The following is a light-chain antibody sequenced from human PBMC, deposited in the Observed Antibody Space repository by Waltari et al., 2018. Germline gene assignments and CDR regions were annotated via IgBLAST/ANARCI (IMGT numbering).Light chain of an antibody. Sequence: EMVLTQSQATLSLSPGERATLSCRASQTVASYLIWYQHRPGQAPRLLIYDTSDRATGIPARFSGSGSGTDYTLTISSLEPEDFAVYYCQQRRSWPLTFGGGTKVEIK. CDR3: QQRRSWPLT. V-gene: IGKV3-11*01. J-gene: IGKJ4*01. CDR2: DTS. CDR1: QTVASY.